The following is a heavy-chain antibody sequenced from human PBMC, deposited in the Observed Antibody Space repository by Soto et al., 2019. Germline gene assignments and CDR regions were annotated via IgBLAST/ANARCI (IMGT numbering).Heavy chain of an antibody. CDR2: TYYRSKWYN. V-gene: IGHV6-1*01. CDR1: GDSVSSNSAA. Sequence: SQTLSLTCAISGDSVSSNSAAWNWIRQSPSRGLEWLGRTYYRSKWYNDYAASVISRITINPGTSKNQFSLQLNSVTPEDTAVYYCARKPDPQYYFDYWGQGTLVTVSS. J-gene: IGHJ4*02. CDR3: ARKPDPQYYFDY.